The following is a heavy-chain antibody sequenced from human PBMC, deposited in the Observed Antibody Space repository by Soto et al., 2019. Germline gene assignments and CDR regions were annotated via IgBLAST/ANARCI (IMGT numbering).Heavy chain of an antibody. CDR3: ARNYKAPFLVYDYVDYAHNTGFDP. J-gene: IGHJ5*02. V-gene: IGHV4-34*01. Sequence: PSETLSLTCAVYGGSFSGYYWSWIRQPPGKGLEWIGEINHSGSTNYNPSLKSRVTISVDTSKNQFSLKLSSVTAADTAVYYCARNYKAPFLVYDYVDYAHNTGFDPGGKEPLVTAPS. CDR2: INHSGST. CDR1: GGSFSGYY. D-gene: IGHD4-17*01.